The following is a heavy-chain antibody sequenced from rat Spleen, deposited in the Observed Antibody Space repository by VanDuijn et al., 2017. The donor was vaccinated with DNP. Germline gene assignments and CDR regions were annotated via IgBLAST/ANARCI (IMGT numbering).Heavy chain of an antibody. Sequence: EVRLQESGPGLVQPSQSLSLTCSVTGYSITSNYWAWIRKFPGNKMEWIGYINYSGRTGYNPSLKSRISITRGTSKNQFFLQLNSVTTEDTATYYCARWTRYFDYWGQGVMVTVSS. J-gene: IGHJ2*01. CDR2: INYSGRT. V-gene: IGHV3-1*01. D-gene: IGHD1-7*01. CDR3: ARWTRYFDY. CDR1: GYSITSNY.